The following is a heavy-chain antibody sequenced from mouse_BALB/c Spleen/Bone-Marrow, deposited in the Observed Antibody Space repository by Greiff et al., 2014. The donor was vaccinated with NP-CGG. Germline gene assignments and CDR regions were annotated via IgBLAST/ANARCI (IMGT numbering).Heavy chain of an antibody. D-gene: IGHD1-1*01. Sequence: EVKLMESGGGLVQPGGSMKLSCAASGFTFSGAWMDWVRQSPEKGLEWVAEIRTKADNHATYYTESVKGRFTISRDDSKSGVYLQMSNLRAEDTGIYYCTGDSGRLWFFDVWGAGTAVTVSS. CDR3: TGDSGRLWFFDV. J-gene: IGHJ1*01. V-gene: IGHV6-6*01. CDR1: GFTFSGAW. CDR2: IRTKADNHAT.